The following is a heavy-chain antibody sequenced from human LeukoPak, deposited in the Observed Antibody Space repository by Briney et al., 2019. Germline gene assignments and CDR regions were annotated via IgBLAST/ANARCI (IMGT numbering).Heavy chain of an antibody. V-gene: IGHV4-39*01. CDR3: ASRITIFERGPAAPFDP. J-gene: IGHJ5*02. Sequence: TSETLSLTCTVSGGSISSSSYYWGWIRQPPGKGLEWIGRIYYSGSTYFNPSLKSRVTISVDTSKNQFSLKLSSVTAADTAVYYCASRITIFERGPAAPFDPWGQGTLVTVSS. CDR2: IYYSGST. CDR1: GGSISSSSYY. D-gene: IGHD3-9*01.